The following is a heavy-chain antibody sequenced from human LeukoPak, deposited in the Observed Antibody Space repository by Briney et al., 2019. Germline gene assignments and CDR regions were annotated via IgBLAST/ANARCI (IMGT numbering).Heavy chain of an antibody. Sequence: ASVKVSCKASGYTFTGYYMHWVRQAPGQGLEWMGRINPNSGGTNYAQKFQGRVTMTRDTSISTAHMELSRLRSDDTAVYYCARSRRRSNDAFDIWGQGTMVTVSS. V-gene: IGHV1-2*06. J-gene: IGHJ3*02. CDR1: GYTFTGYY. CDR3: ARSRRRSNDAFDI. CDR2: INPNSGGT.